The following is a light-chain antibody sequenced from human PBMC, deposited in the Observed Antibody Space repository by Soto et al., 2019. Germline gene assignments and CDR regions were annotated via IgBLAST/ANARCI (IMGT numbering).Light chain of an antibody. J-gene: IGKJ2*01. Sequence: EIVMTQSAATLSLSPGERATLSCRASQSVRSNVAWYQQIHGQTPRXXIYGASTRATGIPVRFSGSGAGTECTRTISSLQSEDFAVYYCHQYDDGPYTFGQGTKVDIK. CDR2: GAS. CDR1: QSVRSN. V-gene: IGKV3-15*01. CDR3: HQYDDGPYT.